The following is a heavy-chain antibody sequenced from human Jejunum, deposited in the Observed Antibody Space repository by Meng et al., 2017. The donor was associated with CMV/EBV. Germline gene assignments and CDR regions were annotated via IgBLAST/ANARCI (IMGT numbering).Heavy chain of an antibody. V-gene: IGHV4-59*01. Sequence: VYGASISTSCWSWVRQSPGKGLEWIGYIHYSGSTDYNPSLKSRVTISGDTSKNQFSLKLSSVTAADTAVYFCARGHTLMVTPFDYWGQGTLVTVSS. CDR3: ARGHTLMVTPFDY. CDR1: GASISTSC. D-gene: IGHD5-18*01. J-gene: IGHJ4*02. CDR2: IHYSGST.